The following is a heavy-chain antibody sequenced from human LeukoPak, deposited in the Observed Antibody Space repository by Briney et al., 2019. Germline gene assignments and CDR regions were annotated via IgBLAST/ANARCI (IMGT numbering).Heavy chain of an antibody. V-gene: IGHV3-30*18. CDR3: AKVGAVAGTGPDYFDY. Sequence: GGSLRLSCAASGFTFSSYGMHWVRQAPGKGLEWVAVISYDGSNKYYADSVKGRFTISRDNSKNTLYLQMNSLRAEDTAVYYCAKVGAVAGTGPDYFDYWGQGTLVTVSS. D-gene: IGHD6-19*01. CDR1: GFTFSSYG. CDR2: ISYDGSNK. J-gene: IGHJ4*02.